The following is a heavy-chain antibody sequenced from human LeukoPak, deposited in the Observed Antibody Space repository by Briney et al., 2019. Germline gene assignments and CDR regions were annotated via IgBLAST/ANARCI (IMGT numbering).Heavy chain of an antibody. CDR2: LSGSGGNT. V-gene: IGHV3-23*01. J-gene: IGHJ4*02. CDR3: AKVASLCTSTSCVRGGFDY. Sequence: GGSLTLSCAASGFTFSSYAMSWVRQAPGKGLEWVSALSGSGGNTYYADSVKGRFTISRDNSKNTLYLQMNSLRAEDTAGYYCAKVASLCTSTSCVRGGFDYWGQGTLVTVSS. D-gene: IGHD2-2*01. CDR1: GFTFSSYA.